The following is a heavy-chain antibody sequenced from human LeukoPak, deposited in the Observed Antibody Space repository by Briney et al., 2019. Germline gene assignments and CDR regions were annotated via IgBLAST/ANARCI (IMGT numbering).Heavy chain of an antibody. CDR1: GFTFSTYW. D-gene: IGHD6-19*01. CDR2: ISTSEDTI. V-gene: IGHV3-11*01. Sequence: GGSLRLSCAASGFTFSTYWMSWVRQAPGKGLELISYISTSEDTISYADSVKGRFTISRDNAENSLYLQMNGLRAEDTAVYYCAKAGIAVPATPEYCGQGTQVTVSS. CDR3: AKAGIAVPATPEY. J-gene: IGHJ4*02.